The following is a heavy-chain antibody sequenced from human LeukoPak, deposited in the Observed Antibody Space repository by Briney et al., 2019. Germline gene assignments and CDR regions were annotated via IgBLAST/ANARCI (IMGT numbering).Heavy chain of an antibody. CDR1: GYTFTDYY. V-gene: IGHV1-2*02. Sequence: EASVKVSCKASGYTFTDYYIHWVRQAPGQGLEWMGWIYPNSAGTKYAHKFQGRVTMTRDTSTSTTYMELTSLTSDDTAVYYCARDLSQYAGYWGQGTLVTVSS. CDR3: ARDLSQYAGY. D-gene: IGHD2-2*01. J-gene: IGHJ4*02. CDR2: IYPNSAGT.